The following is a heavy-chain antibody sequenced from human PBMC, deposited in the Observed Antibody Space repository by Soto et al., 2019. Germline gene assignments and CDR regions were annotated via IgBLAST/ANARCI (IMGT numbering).Heavy chain of an antibody. D-gene: IGHD3-10*01. CDR3: ARDSYYDDSDYYPPFYD. CDR1: GFMFRRYA. Sequence: PGGSLRLSCAASGFMFRRYAIHWGRQAPGKGLEWVALMSFEGSNIRYADSVKGRFTISRDNSKNTLFLQMNSLRTDDTALYFCARDSYYDDSDYYPPFYDWGQGTLVTVSS. J-gene: IGHJ4*02. V-gene: IGHV3-30-3*01. CDR2: MSFEGSNI.